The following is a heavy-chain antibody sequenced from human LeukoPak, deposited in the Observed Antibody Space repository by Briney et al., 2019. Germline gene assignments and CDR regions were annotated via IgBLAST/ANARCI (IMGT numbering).Heavy chain of an antibody. V-gene: IGHV3-23*01. Sequence: GGSLRLSCAAAGFTFSSFAMSWVRQAPEKGLEWVSTIMNDDVSTYYPDSVKRRFTISRDNSKSTLYLQVNSLRAEDTAVYYCAKFRGGTYYHYCMDVWGKGTTVAVS. J-gene: IGHJ6*03. D-gene: IGHD1-1*01. CDR3: AKFRGGTYYHYCMDV. CDR1: GFTFSSFA. CDR2: IMNDDVST.